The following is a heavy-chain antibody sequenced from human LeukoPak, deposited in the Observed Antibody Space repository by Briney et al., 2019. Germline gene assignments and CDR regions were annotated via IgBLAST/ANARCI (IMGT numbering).Heavy chain of an antibody. Sequence: GGSLRLSCAASGFTFSSYAMSWVRQAPGKGLEGVSGISWNNGSIGYADSVKGRFTISRDSAKKSLYLQMNSLRVEDTAFYYCAKDLVVSNYGGSAFDVWGQGTMVIVSS. CDR1: GFTFSSYA. D-gene: IGHD4-23*01. V-gene: IGHV3-9*01. CDR3: AKDLVVSNYGGSAFDV. J-gene: IGHJ3*01. CDR2: ISWNNGSI.